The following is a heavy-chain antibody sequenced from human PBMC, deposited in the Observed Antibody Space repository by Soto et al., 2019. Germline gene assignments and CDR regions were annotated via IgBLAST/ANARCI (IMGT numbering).Heavy chain of an antibody. D-gene: IGHD3-22*01. V-gene: IGHV4-34*01. CDR1: GGSFSGYY. Sequence: SETLSLTCAVYGGSFSGYYWSWIRQPPGKGLEWIGEINHSGSTNYNPSLKSRVTISVDTSKNQFSLKLSSVTAADTAVYYCATSIVSDYYDSSGYSTDTFDYWGQGTLVTVSS. CDR2: INHSGST. CDR3: ATSIVSDYYDSSGYSTDTFDY. J-gene: IGHJ4*02.